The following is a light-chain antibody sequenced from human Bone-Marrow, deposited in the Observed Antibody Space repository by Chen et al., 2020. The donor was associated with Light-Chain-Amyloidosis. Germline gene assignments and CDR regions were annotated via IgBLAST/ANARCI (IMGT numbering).Light chain of an antibody. J-gene: IGLJ1*01. CDR1: SSDVGGDNH. CDR2: DVT. Sequence: QSALTQPASVSGSPGQSITISCTGTSSDVGGDNHVSWYQQHPDKAPKLMIYDVTNRPSWVPDRFSGSKSDNTASRTISGLQTEDEADYFCSSYTITNTLVFGSGTRVTVL. CDR3: SSYTITNTLV. V-gene: IGLV2-14*01.